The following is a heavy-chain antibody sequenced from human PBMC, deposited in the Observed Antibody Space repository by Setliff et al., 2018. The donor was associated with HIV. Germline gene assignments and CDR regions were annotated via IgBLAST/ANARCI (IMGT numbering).Heavy chain of an antibody. J-gene: IGHJ4*02. CDR2: IYYSGAT. Sequence: SETLSLTCSVSGGSVNSSTYYWGWIRQPPGKGLEWIGSIYYSGATYYNPSLKSRVTISVDTSKNQFSLKVSSVTAADTAVYYCARVARGGHSSRWYYFDYWGQGTLVTVS. D-gene: IGHD6-13*01. V-gene: IGHV4-39*07. CDR1: GGSVNSSTYY. CDR3: ARVARGGHSSRWYYFDY.